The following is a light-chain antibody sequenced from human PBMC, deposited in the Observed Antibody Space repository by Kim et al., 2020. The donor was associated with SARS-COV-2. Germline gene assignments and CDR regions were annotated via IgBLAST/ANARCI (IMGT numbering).Light chain of an antibody. Sequence: EIVMTQSPATLSVSPGERATLSCRASQSVASNLAWYQQKSGQAPRVFIYGASTRATGIPARFSGSGSGTDFTLTISSVQSEDFAIYYCQQYYDWPRHTFGQGTKLEI. CDR2: GAS. J-gene: IGKJ2*01. CDR1: QSVASN. V-gene: IGKV3-15*01. CDR3: QQYYDWPRHT.